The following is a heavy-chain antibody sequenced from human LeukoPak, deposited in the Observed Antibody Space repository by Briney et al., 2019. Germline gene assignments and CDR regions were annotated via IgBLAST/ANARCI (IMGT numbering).Heavy chain of an antibody. V-gene: IGHV3-30*04. J-gene: IGHJ4*02. D-gene: IGHD1-14*01. CDR3: ARTGWPNQHEYYFDY. CDR1: GFTFSSYA. Sequence: GGSLRLSCAASGFTFSSYAMHWVRQAPGKGLEWVAVISYDGSNKYYADSVKGRFTISRDNSKNTLYLQMNSLRAEDTAVYYCARTGWPNQHEYYFDYWGQGTLVTVSS. CDR2: ISYDGSNK.